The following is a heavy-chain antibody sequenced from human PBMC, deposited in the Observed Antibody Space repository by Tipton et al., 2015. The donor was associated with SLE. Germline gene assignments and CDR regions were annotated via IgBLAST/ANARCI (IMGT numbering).Heavy chain of an antibody. J-gene: IGHJ3*02. Sequence: LRLSCTVSGGSITNTIYYWGWIRQPPGKGLEWIGSIYYSGSTYYNPSLKSRVTISVGTSKNQFSLKLSSVTAADTAVYYCARIRDGYLDDAFDIWGQGTMVTVSS. CDR1: GGSITNTIYY. V-gene: IGHV4-39*01. CDR3: ARIRDGYLDDAFDI. CDR2: IYYSGST. D-gene: IGHD5-24*01.